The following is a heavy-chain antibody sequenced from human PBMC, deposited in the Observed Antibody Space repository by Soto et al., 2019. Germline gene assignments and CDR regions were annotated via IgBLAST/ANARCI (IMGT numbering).Heavy chain of an antibody. J-gene: IGHJ5*02. CDR3: ARVGIAAAATKPYNWFDP. CDR2: INHSGST. CDR1: GGSFSGYY. D-gene: IGHD6-13*01. V-gene: IGHV4-34*01. Sequence: PSETLSLTCAVYGGSFSGYYWSWIRQPPGKGLEWIGEINHSGSTNYNPSLKSRVTISVDTSKNRFSLKLSSVTAADTAVYYCARVGIAAAATKPYNWFDPWGQGTLVTVSS.